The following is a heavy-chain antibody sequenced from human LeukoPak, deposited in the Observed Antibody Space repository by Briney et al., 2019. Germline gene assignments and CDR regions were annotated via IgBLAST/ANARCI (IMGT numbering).Heavy chain of an antibody. Sequence: GGSLRLSCAASGFSFSSSGMHWVRQAPGKGLEWVAVIWYDGSNKDYADSVKGRFIISRDNSKNTLYLQMNSLRAEDTAVYYCAKDQPKSHTAFDIWGQGTMVTVSS. CDR2: IWYDGSNK. CDR1: GFSFSSSG. J-gene: IGHJ3*02. CDR3: AKDQPKSHTAFDI. V-gene: IGHV3-33*06.